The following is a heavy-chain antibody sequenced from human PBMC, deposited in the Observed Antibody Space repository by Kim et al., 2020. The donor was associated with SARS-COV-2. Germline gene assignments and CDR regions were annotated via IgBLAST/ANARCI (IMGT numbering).Heavy chain of an antibody. Sequence: GSSMRYAATFNGRFSISRDNAKQSLSLQMNSLTPEDTAVYYCVREPANWGQGTLVTVSS. J-gene: IGHJ4*02. V-gene: IGHV3-11*01. CDR3: VREPAN. CDR2: GSSM.